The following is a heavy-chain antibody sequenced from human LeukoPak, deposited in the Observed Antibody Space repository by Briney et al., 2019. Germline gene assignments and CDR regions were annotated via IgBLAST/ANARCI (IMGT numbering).Heavy chain of an antibody. CDR1: GGSFSGYS. CDR2: IYHSGST. CDR3: ARASTVTTISSGWFDP. Sequence: PSETLSLTCAVYGGSFSGYSWSWIRQPPGKGLEWIGYIYHSGSTYYNPSLKSRVTISVDRSKNQFSLKLSSVTAADTAVYYCARASTVTTISSGWFDPWGQGTLVTVSS. J-gene: IGHJ5*02. V-gene: IGHV4-30-2*01. D-gene: IGHD4-17*01.